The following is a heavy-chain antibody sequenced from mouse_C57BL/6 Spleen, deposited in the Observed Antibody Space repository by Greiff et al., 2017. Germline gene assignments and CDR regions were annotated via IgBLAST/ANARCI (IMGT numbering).Heavy chain of an antibody. CDR1: GFNITDYY. CDR3: ALGYYGNFEAWFAY. CDR2: IDPEDGET. Sequence: VHVKQSGAELVKPGASVKLSCTASGFNITDYYMHWVKQRTEQGLEWIGRIDPEDGETKYAPKFQGKATITADTSSNTAYLQLSSLTSEDTAVYYCALGYYGNFEAWFAYWGQGTLVTVSA. J-gene: IGHJ3*01. D-gene: IGHD2-1*01. V-gene: IGHV14-2*01.